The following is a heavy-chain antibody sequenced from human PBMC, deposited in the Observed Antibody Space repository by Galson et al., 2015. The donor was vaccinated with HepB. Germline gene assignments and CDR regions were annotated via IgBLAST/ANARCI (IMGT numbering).Heavy chain of an antibody. Sequence: SVKVSCKASGYTFVRSGITWVRQAPGQGLEWIGWINPDNGDTKSAQNLQGRLTMTTDTFSNTAYMELRSLRSDDTAVYYCARDCRLSWNIAWGHGTLVTVSS. V-gene: IGHV1-18*01. D-gene: IGHD1/OR15-1a*01. CDR1: GYTFVRSG. CDR3: ARDCRLSWNIA. J-gene: IGHJ5*01. CDR2: INPDNGDT.